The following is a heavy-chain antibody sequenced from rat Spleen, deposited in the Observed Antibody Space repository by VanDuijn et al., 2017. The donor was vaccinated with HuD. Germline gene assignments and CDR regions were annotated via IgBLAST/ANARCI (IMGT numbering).Heavy chain of an antibody. J-gene: IGHJ3*01. CDR3: TRDRAYTADYYYRWFAY. D-gene: IGHD1-6*01. Sequence: EVQLVESGGGLVQSGRSLKLSCAASGFTFSDYYMAWVRQAPTKGLEWVATISASGGSTYFRDSVKGRFTISRDVTKTTLYLQMNSLRSEDTATYYCTRDRAYTADYYYRWFAYWGQGTLVTVSS. CDR2: ISASGGST. CDR1: GFTFSDYY. V-gene: IGHV5-27*01.